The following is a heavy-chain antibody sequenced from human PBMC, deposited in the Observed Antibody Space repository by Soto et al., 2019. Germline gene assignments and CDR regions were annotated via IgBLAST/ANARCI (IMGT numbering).Heavy chain of an antibody. CDR1: GFTFSSHA. J-gene: IGHJ4*02. Sequence: GGSLRLSCAASGFTFSSHAMSWVRRAPGKGLEWVSTISGSGANTFYADSVKGRFTISRDNSKDTLYLQMNSLRAEDTAVYYCAKRPLSIITFDYWGQGTLVTVSS. D-gene: IGHD3-16*01. CDR3: AKRPLSIITFDY. V-gene: IGHV3-23*01. CDR2: ISGSGANT.